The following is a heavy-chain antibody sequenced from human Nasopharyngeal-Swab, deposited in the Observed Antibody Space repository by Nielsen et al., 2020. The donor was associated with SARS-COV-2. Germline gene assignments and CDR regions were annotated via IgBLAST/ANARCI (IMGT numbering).Heavy chain of an antibody. CDR3: ARHESGSNSAFDI. CDR2: IYYSGTT. V-gene: IGHV4-39*01. CDR1: GGSISSTAYY. D-gene: IGHD1-1*01. Sequence: SETLSLTCSVSGGSISSTAYYWGWIRQPPGKGLEWIGSIYYSGTTYYTPSLRSRVTISVDTSKNPFSLKLTSVTAADTAVYYCARHESGSNSAFDIWGQGTMVTVSS. J-gene: IGHJ3*02.